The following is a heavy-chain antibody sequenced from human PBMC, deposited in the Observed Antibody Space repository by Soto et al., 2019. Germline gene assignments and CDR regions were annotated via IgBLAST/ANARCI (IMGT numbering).Heavy chain of an antibody. CDR2: ISYDGSNI. D-gene: IGHD1-26*01. CDR3: AKNSLKWEFNYYYGMDV. J-gene: IGHJ6*02. Sequence: QVQLVESGGGVVQSGRSLRLSCAASEFNFGAFGMHWVRQAPGKGLEWVAVISYDGSNIYYGDSVKGRFTISRDNSKNTLFLQMNSLRTEDAAIYYCAKNSLKWEFNYYYGMDVWCQGTTVTVSS. V-gene: IGHV3-33*05. CDR1: EFNFGAFG.